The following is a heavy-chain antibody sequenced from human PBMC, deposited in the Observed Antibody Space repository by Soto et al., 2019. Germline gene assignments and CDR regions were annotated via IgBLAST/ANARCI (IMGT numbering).Heavy chain of an antibody. Sequence: SETLSLTCTVSGDSINSDDYYWSWIRQSPGKGLEWIGYIFYSGGTYYNPSLKSRVTISVDTSKNQFSLKLSSVTAADTAVYYCATIRGWYRYFDYWGQGTLVTVSS. CDR3: ATIRGWYRYFDY. V-gene: IGHV4-30-4*01. J-gene: IGHJ4*02. D-gene: IGHD6-19*01. CDR1: GDSINSDDYY. CDR2: IFYSGGT.